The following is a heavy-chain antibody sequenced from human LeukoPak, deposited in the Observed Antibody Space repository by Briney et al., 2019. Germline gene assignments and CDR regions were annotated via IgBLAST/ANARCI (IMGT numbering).Heavy chain of an antibody. J-gene: IGHJ4*02. CDR1: GFTFSSYS. V-gene: IGHV3-48*04. D-gene: IGHD3-3*01. CDR3: ARSDFWSGYYDDY. CDR2: ISSSSTI. Sequence: GGSLTLSCAASGFTFSSYSMNWVRQAPGKGLEWVSYISSSSTIYYADSVKGRFTISRDNAKNSLYLQMNSLRAEDTAVYYCARSDFWSGYYDDYWGQGTLVTVSS.